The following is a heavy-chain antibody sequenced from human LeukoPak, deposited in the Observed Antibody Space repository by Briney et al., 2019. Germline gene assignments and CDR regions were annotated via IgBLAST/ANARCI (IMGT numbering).Heavy chain of an antibody. D-gene: IGHD6-19*01. V-gene: IGHV1-46*01. CDR2: INPSGGST. CDR3: ARSQQWLYYFDY. J-gene: IGHJ4*02. CDR1: GYTFTSYY. Sequence: ASVKVSCKASGYTFTSYYMHWVRQAPGQGLEWMGIINPSGGSTSYAQKFQGRVPMTRDTSTSTVYMELSSLRSEDTAVYYCARSQQWLYYFDYWGQGTLVTVSS.